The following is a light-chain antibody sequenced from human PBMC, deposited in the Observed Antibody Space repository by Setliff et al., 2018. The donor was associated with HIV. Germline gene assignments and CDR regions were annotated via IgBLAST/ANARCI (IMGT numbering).Light chain of an antibody. Sequence: QSVLAQPPSVSGAPGQGVTISCTGSSSNIGTGYDVHWYQQLPGRAPKLLIYGNTNRPSGVPDRFSGSKSDNTASLTISGLQTEDEADYYCCSYGSGDIWIFGGGTKVTVL. CDR3: CSYGSGDIWI. CDR2: GNT. CDR1: SSNIGTGYD. J-gene: IGLJ2*01. V-gene: IGLV1-40*01.